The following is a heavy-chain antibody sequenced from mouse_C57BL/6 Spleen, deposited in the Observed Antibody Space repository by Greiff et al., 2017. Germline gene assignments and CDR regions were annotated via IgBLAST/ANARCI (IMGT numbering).Heavy chain of an antibody. CDR3: ARSTTMVTTGFAY. J-gene: IGHJ3*01. CDR1: GYAFSSYW. D-gene: IGHD2-2*01. Sequence: QVQLQQSGAELVKPGASVKISCKASGYAFSSYWMNWVKQRPGKGLEWIGQIYPGDGDTNYNGKFKGKATLTADKSSSTAYMQLSSLTSEDSAVYVCARSTTMVTTGFAYWGQGTLVTVSA. V-gene: IGHV1-80*01. CDR2: IYPGDGDT.